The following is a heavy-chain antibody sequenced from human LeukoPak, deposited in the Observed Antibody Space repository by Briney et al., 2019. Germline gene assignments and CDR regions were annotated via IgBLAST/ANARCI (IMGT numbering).Heavy chain of an antibody. Sequence: PGGSLRLSCAASGFTFSSYWMHWVRQAPGKGLVWVSRINSDGSSTSYADSVKGRFTISRDNAKNTLYLQMNSLRAEDTAVYYCARDFREWFGELLGGFDPWGQGTLVTVSS. CDR2: INSDGSST. D-gene: IGHD3-10*01. CDR1: GFTFSSYW. CDR3: ARDFREWFGELLGGFDP. V-gene: IGHV3-74*01. J-gene: IGHJ5*02.